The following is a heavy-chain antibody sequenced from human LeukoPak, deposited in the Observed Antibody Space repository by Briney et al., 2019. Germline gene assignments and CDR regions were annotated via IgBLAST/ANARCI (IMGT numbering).Heavy chain of an antibody. J-gene: IGHJ4*02. V-gene: IGHV3-30*04. CDR3: ARAVVRGSYDY. D-gene: IGHD3-10*01. Sequence: GGSLRLSCAASGFTFSSYAMHWVRQAPGKGLEWVAVISYDGSNKYYADSVKGRFTISRDNAKNSLYLQMNSLRAEDTAVYYCARAVVRGSYDYWGQGTLVTVSS. CDR2: ISYDGSNK. CDR1: GFTFSSYA.